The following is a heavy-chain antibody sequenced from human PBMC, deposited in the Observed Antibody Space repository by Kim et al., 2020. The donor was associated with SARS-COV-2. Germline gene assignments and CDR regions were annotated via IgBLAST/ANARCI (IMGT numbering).Heavy chain of an antibody. CDR1: GFTFSSYS. Sequence: GGSLRLSCAASGFTFSSYSMNWVRQAPGKGLEWVSSISSSSSYIYYADSVKGRFTISRDNAKNSLYLQMNSLRAEDTAVYYCARDRTAVAGISYYYGMDVWGQGTTVTVSS. CDR2: ISSSSSYI. CDR3: ARDRTAVAGISYYYGMDV. J-gene: IGHJ6*02. D-gene: IGHD6-19*01. V-gene: IGHV3-21*01.